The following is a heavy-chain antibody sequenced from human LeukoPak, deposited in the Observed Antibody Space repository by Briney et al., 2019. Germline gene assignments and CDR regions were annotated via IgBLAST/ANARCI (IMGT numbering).Heavy chain of an antibody. CDR3: ARSRYVDYFDY. CDR2: IYYSGST. CDR1: GGSISSYY. V-gene: IGHV4-59*01. Sequence: PSETLSLTCTVSGGSISSYYWSWIRQPPGKGLEWIGYIYYSGSTNYNPSLKSRVTISVDTSKNQFSLKLSSVTAADTAVYYCARSRYVDYFDYWGQGTLVTVSS. J-gene: IGHJ4*02. D-gene: IGHD1-1*01.